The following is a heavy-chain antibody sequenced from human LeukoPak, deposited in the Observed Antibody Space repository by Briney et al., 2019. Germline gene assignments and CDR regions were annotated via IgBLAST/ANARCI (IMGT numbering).Heavy chain of an antibody. D-gene: IGHD4-17*01. CDR3: AKARNGDPPYYFDY. CDR2: ISGSGGST. CDR1: GCTFINYA. V-gene: IGHV3-23*01. Sequence: AGSLRLSCAASGCTFINYAMSWVRQAPVRGLQWVSAISGSGGSTFYADSVKGRFTISRDNSKNTLYLQMTSLRAEDTAVYYCAKARNGDPPYYFDYWGQGTLVTVSS. J-gene: IGHJ4*02.